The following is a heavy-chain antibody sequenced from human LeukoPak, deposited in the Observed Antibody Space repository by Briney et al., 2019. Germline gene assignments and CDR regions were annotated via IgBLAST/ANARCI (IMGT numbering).Heavy chain of an antibody. J-gene: IGHJ4*02. D-gene: IGHD3-22*01. CDR1: GFTFSSYS. CDR2: ISGSGGST. V-gene: IGHV3-23*01. CDR3: AKAPVNYYDSSGYLFDY. Sequence: GGSLRLSCAASGFTFSSYSMNWVRQAPGKGLEWVSAISGSGGSTYYADSVKGQFTISRDNSKNTLYLQMNSLRAEDTAVYYCAKAPVNYYDSSGYLFDYWGQGTLVTVSS.